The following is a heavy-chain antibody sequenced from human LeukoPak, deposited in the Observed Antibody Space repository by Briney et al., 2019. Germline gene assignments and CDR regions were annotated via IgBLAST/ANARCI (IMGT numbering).Heavy chain of an antibody. V-gene: IGHV3-23*01. Sequence: PGGSLRLSCAASGFTFSSDAMTWVRQAPGKGLEWVSSISGGGDGTYYADSVKGRFTISRDNSMNTLYLQMNSLRAEDTAVYYCANKPAGFDPWGQGTLVTVSS. CDR2: ISGGGDGT. D-gene: IGHD1-14*01. CDR1: GFTFSSDA. CDR3: ANKPAGFDP. J-gene: IGHJ5*02.